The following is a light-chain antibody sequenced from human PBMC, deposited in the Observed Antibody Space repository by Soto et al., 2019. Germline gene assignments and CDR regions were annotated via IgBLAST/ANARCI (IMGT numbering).Light chain of an antibody. CDR2: GAS. Sequence: EIVLTQSPGTLALSQGERASLSCRASQSVSSSYLAWYQQNPGQAPRLLIYGASSRATGIPDRFSGSGSGTDFTLTITTLEPEDFAVYYCQQYGSSLWTVGQGTKVDSK. V-gene: IGKV3-20*01. CDR1: QSVSSSY. J-gene: IGKJ1*01. CDR3: QQYGSSLWT.